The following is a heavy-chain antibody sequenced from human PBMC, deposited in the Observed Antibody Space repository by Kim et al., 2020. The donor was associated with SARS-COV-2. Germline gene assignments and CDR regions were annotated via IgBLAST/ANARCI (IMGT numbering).Heavy chain of an antibody. J-gene: IGHJ4*02. CDR1: GFTFSSYA. Sequence: GGSLRLSCAASGFTFSSYAMHWVRQAPGKGLEWVAVISYDGSNKYYADSVKGRFTISRDNSKNTLYLQMNSLRAEDTAVYYCAREVAISPGGSDYWGQGT. CDR3: AREVAISPGGSDY. CDR2: ISYDGSNK. D-gene: IGHD3-16*01. V-gene: IGHV3-30*04.